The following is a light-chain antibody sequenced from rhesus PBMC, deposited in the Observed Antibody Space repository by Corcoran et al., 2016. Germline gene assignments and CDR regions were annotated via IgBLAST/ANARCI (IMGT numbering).Light chain of an antibody. CDR3: QHYDSAPYS. J-gene: IGKJ2*01. Sequence: DIQMTQSPSSLSASVGDRVTITCRASQGISNYLAWYQQKPGEPPKLLIHAASGLQSGVPSRFSGGGSGTDFTLTISRLQSEDFATYYCQHYDSAPYSFGQGTKVEIK. V-gene: IGKV1-25*02. CDR2: AAS. CDR1: QGISNY.